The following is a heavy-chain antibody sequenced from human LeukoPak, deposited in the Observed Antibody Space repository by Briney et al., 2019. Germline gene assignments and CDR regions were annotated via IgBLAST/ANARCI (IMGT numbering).Heavy chain of an antibody. V-gene: IGHV4-34*01. D-gene: IGHD3-16*02. J-gene: IGHJ4*02. Sequence: SETLSLTCAVYGGSFSGYYWSWIRQPPGKGLEWIGEINHSGSTNYNPSLKSRVTISVDTSKNQFSLKLGSVTAADTAVYYCARHIYDYVWGSYRSSFYFDYWGQGTLVTVSS. CDR3: ARHIYDYVWGSYRSSFYFDY. CDR2: INHSGST. CDR1: GGSFSGYY.